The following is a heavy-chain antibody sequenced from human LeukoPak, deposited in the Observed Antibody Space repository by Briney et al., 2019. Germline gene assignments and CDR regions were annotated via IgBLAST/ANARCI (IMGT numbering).Heavy chain of an antibody. Sequence: ASVKVSCKASVYTFTAYYLYWVRQAPGQGLEWMGRINPNSGGTDYAQKFQGRVTMTRDTSISTAYMELSSLRSDDTAVYYCAIGMAAAGTFEYWGQGTLVTVSS. J-gene: IGHJ4*02. V-gene: IGHV1-2*06. CDR3: AIGMAAAGTFEY. CDR2: INPNSGGT. CDR1: VYTFTAYY. D-gene: IGHD6-13*01.